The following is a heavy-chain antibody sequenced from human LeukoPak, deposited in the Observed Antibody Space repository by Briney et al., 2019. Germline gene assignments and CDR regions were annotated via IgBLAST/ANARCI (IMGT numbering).Heavy chain of an antibody. J-gene: IGHJ4*02. V-gene: IGHV3-11*01. CDR2: ISSSGSTI. CDR1: GFTFSDYY. CDR3: AREGEGTGIAAAGNDY. Sequence: GGSLRLSCAASGFTFSDYYMSWFRQAPGKGLEWVSYISSSGSTIYYADSVKGRFTISRDNAKNSLYQQMNSLRAEDTAVYYCAREGEGTGIAAAGNDYWGQGTLVTVSS. D-gene: IGHD6-13*01.